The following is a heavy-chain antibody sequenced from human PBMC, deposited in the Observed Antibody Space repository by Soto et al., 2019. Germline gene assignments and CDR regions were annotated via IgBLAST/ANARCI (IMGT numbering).Heavy chain of an antibody. CDR2: INPNSGGT. CDR1: GYTFTGYY. CDR3: ARPTTIAARPLDY. D-gene: IGHD6-6*01. J-gene: IGHJ4*02. Sequence: ASVKVSCKASGYTFTGYYMHWVRQAPGQGLEWMGWINPNSGGTNYVQKFQGRVTMTRDTSISTAYMELSRLRSDDTAVYYCARPTTIAARPLDYWGQGTLVTVS. V-gene: IGHV1-2*02.